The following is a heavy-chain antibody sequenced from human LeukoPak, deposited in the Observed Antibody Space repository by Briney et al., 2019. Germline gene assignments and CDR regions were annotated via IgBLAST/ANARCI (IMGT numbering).Heavy chain of an antibody. CDR1: GYSFTSYW. CDR3: ARPAYYYDSSGSTGAFDI. CDR2: IYPGDSDT. D-gene: IGHD3-22*01. V-gene: IGHV5-51*01. Sequence: GESLKISCKGSGYSFTSYWIGWVRQMPGKGLEWMGIIYPGDSDTRYSPSFQGQVTISADKSISTAYLQWSSLKASDTAMYYCARPAYYYDSSGSTGAFDIWGQGAMVTVSS. J-gene: IGHJ3*02.